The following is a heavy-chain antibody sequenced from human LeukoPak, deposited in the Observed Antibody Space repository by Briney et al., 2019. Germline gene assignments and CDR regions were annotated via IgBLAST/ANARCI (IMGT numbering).Heavy chain of an antibody. V-gene: IGHV1-46*01. CDR3: ARDWGYCSGGSCYRGAFDI. CDR1: GYTFTSYY. Sequence: ASVKVSCKASGYTFTSYYIHWVRQAPGQGLEWMGMINPNDGSTSYAQKFQGRVTMTRDMSTSTVYMELSSLRSEDTAVYYCARDWGYCSGGSCYRGAFDIWGQGTMVTVSS. D-gene: IGHD2-15*01. J-gene: IGHJ3*02. CDR2: INPNDGST.